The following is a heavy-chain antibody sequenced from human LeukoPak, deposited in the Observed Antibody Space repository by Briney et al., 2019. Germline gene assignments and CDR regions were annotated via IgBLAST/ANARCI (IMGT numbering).Heavy chain of an antibody. CDR1: GFTFSSYS. Sequence: PGGSLRLSCAASGFTFSSYSMNWVRQAPGKGLEGVSSISSSSSYIYYADSVKGRFTISRDNAKNSLYLQMNSLRAEDTAVYYCASPGIAAAGTPGHVYWGQGTLVTVSS. CDR3: ASPGIAAAGTPGHVY. D-gene: IGHD6-13*01. CDR2: ISSSSSYI. J-gene: IGHJ4*02. V-gene: IGHV3-21*01.